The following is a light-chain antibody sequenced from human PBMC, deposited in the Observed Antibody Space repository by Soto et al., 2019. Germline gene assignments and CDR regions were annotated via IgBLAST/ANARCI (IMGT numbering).Light chain of an antibody. CDR3: QQRSNWPLLP. V-gene: IGKV3-11*01. Sequence: EIVLTRSPATLSLSPGERATLSCRASQSVSNYLAWYQQKPGQAPRLLIYDASNRATGIPARFSGSGSGTDFTLTISSLEPEDFAVYYCQQRSNWPLLPFGGGTKVEIK. CDR1: QSVSNY. CDR2: DAS. J-gene: IGKJ4*01.